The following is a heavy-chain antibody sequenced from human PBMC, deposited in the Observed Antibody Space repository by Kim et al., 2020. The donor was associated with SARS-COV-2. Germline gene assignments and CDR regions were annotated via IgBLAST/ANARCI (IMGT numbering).Heavy chain of an antibody. V-gene: IGHV4-39*06. D-gene: IGHD6-13*01. J-gene: IGHJ4*02. Sequence: YSNPSRKSRVTISVDTSKNQFALKLSSVTAADTAVYYCAREIVAAAAIDYWGQGTLVTVSS. CDR3: AREIVAAAAIDY.